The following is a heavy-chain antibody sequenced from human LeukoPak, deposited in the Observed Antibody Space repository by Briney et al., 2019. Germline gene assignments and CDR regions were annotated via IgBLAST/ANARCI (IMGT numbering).Heavy chain of an antibody. D-gene: IGHD5-24*01. CDR2: INTNTGNP. Sequence: ASVKVSCKASGYTFTNYAMNWVRQAPGQGLEWMGWINTNTGNPTYAQGFTGRFVFSLDTSVSTAYLQISSLKTEDTAVYYCARAMGVPSYYYYYGMDVWGQGTTVTVSS. V-gene: IGHV7-4-1*02. CDR3: ARAMGVPSYYYYYGMDV. J-gene: IGHJ6*02. CDR1: GYTFTNYA.